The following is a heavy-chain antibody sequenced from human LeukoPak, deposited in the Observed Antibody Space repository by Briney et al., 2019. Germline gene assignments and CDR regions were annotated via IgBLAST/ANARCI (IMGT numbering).Heavy chain of an antibody. CDR2: IYNSGST. CDR1: GGSISDYY. J-gene: IGHJ4*02. Sequence: PSETLSLTCTVSGGSISDYYWSWIRQPAGKGLEWIGRIYNSGSTNYHPSLKSRVTMSVDTSKNQFSLKLSSVTAADTAVYYCARDRHGMSVSDYFDYWGQGTLVTVSS. V-gene: IGHV4-4*07. CDR3: ARDRHGMSVSDYFDY. D-gene: IGHD6-19*01.